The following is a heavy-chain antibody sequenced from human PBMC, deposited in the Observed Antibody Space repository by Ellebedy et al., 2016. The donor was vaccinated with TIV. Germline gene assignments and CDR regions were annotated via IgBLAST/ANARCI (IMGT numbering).Heavy chain of an antibody. Sequence: GESLKISXAASGFTFSSYAMHWVRQAPGKGLEWVAVISYDGSNKYYADSVKGRFTISRDNSKNTLYLQMNSLRAEDTAVYYCASYGELLYPGEGNYFDYWGQGTLVTVSS. CDR3: ASYGELLYPGEGNYFDY. V-gene: IGHV3-30-3*01. CDR1: GFTFSSYA. CDR2: ISYDGSNK. D-gene: IGHD3-10*01. J-gene: IGHJ4*02.